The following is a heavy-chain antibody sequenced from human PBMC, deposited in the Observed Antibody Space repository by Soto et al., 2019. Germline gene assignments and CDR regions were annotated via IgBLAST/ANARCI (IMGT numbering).Heavy chain of an antibody. CDR3: ARGLVLWFGGLSRRGGYFYYMDV. J-gene: IGHJ6*03. CDR1: GGSFSGYQ. V-gene: IGHV4-34*01. CDR2: INDCEDV. D-gene: IGHD3-10*01. Sequence: QVQLQQWGAGLLKPSQTLSLTCAVYGGSFSGYQWCWIRQTPGQGLEWVGGINDCEDVNYNPNPNGRVTILVASPTKQISFWLSFVAVAVAAVYYCARGLVLWFGGLSRRGGYFYYMDVWGKGTKVTVSS.